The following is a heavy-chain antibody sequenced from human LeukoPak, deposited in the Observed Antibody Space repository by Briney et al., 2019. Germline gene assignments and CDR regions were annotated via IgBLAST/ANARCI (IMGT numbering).Heavy chain of an antibody. CDR3: ARALNIVVVPAANNYFDY. Sequence: PSETLSLTCAVYGGSFSGYYWSWIRQPPGKGLEWIGEINHSGSTNYNPSLKSRVTISVDTSKNHFSLKLSSVTAADTAVYYCARALNIVVVPAANNYFDYWGQGTLVTVSS. V-gene: IGHV4-34*01. CDR2: INHSGST. D-gene: IGHD2-2*01. CDR1: GGSFSGYY. J-gene: IGHJ4*02.